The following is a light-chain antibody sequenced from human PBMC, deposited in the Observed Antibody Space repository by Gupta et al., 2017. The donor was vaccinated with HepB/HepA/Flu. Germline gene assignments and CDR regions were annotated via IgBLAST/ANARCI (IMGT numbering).Light chain of an antibody. CDR2: GNI. V-gene: IGLV1-40*01. CDR1: SSNIGAGYD. J-gene: IGLJ1*01. Sequence: QSVLTQPPSVSAAPGQRVTISCTGSSSNIGAGYDVHWYQQLPGTAPKLLIYGNINRPSGVPDRFSGSKSGTSASLAITGLQAEDEADFYCQSYDSSLSVFVFGTGTKVTVL. CDR3: QSYDSSLSVFV.